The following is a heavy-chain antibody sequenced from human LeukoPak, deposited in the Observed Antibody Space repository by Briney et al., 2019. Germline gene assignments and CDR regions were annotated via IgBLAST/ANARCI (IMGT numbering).Heavy chain of an antibody. V-gene: IGHV3-48*01. CDR2: ISGDGNAK. J-gene: IGHJ4*02. Sequence: GGCLRLSCAASGFSFSSYSINWVRQAPGKRLEWVSYISGDGNAKHYTDSVKGRFTISRDNAKNALYLQMNSLRAEDTAVYFCARDYVYAFDYWGQGTLVTVSS. CDR1: GFSFSSYS. D-gene: IGHD2/OR15-2a*01. CDR3: ARDYVYAFDY.